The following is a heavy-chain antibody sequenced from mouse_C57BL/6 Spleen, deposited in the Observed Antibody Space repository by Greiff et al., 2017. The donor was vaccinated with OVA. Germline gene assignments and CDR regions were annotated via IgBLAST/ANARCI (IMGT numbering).Heavy chain of an antibody. D-gene: IGHD3-2*02. Sequence: QVQLQQSGAELVRPGASVTLSCKASGYTFTDYEMHWVKQTPVHGLEWIGAIDPETGGTAYNQKFKGKAILTADKSSSTAYMELRSLTSEDPAVYYCTRSSGTGYYAMDYWGQGTSVTVSS. CDR2: IDPETGGT. V-gene: IGHV1-15*01. J-gene: IGHJ4*01. CDR3: TRSSGTGYYAMDY. CDR1: GYTFTDYE.